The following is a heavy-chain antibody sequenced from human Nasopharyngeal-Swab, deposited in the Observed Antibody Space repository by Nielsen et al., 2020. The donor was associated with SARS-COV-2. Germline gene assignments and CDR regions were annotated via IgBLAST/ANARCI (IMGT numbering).Heavy chain of an antibody. V-gene: IGHV1-46*01. J-gene: IGHJ5*02. D-gene: IGHD3-10*01. CDR2: INQDGGGT. CDR3: ARAENEDRRYSWFDP. Sequence: SVKVSCKASGYTLSSNYIHWVRQAPGQGMEWMGLINQDGGGTTYAQRFQGRVTVTRDTSTNTVFLELSSLRFEDAAVYFCARAENEDRRYSWFDPWGQGSLVTVSS. CDR1: GYTLSSNY.